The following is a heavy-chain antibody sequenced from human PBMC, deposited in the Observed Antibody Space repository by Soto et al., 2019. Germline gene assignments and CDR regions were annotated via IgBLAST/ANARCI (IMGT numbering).Heavy chain of an antibody. J-gene: IGHJ4*02. CDR2: INAGNGNT. Sequence: ASVKVSCKASGYTFTSYAMHWVRQAPGQRLEWMGWINAGNGNTKYSQKFQGRVTITRDTSASTAYMELSSLRSEDTAVYYCARFSNYWNYPFDYWGQGTLVTVSS. D-gene: IGHD1-7*01. V-gene: IGHV1-3*01. CDR1: GYTFTSYA. CDR3: ARFSNYWNYPFDY.